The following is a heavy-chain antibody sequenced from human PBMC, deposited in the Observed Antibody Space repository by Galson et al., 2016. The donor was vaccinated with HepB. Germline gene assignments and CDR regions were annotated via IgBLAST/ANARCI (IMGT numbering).Heavy chain of an antibody. V-gene: IGHV3-7*01. J-gene: IGHJ5*02. CDR3: ARVGYCSGAGCRGRDWFDP. Sequence: SLRLSCSASEFSFTDYWMTWVRQAPGKGLECLANINLDGGAKNYVDSAKGRFTISRDNAKNSVYLQINSLRAEDTALYYCARVGYCSGAGCRGRDWFDPWGQGIPVTVSS. D-gene: IGHD2-15*01. CDR2: INLDGGAK. CDR1: EFSFTDYW.